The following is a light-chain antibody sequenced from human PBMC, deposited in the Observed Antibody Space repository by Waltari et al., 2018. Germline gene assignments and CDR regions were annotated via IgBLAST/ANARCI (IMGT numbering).Light chain of an antibody. CDR3: QQYNNWPSWT. CDR1: QSVSSN. CDR2: GAS. J-gene: IGKJ1*01. Sequence: ELVMTQSPATLSVSPGERATLSCRASQSVSSNLAWYQQKPGQAPRLLIYGASTRPTGIPARFSGSGSGTEFTLTISSMQSEDFAVYYCQQYNNWPSWTFGQGTKVEIK. V-gene: IGKV3-15*01.